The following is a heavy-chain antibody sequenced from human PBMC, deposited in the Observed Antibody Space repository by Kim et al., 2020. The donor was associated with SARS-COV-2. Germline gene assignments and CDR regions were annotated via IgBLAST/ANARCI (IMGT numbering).Heavy chain of an antibody. CDR1: GGSISSDY. Sequence: SETLSLTCTVSGGSISSDYWSWIRQPAGKGLEWIGRIYTSGSTNYNPSLKSRVTMSVDTSKNQFSLQLSTVTAADTAVYYCASPLASWGQGTLFTVSS. V-gene: IGHV4-4*07. J-gene: IGHJ5*02. CDR2: IYTSGST. CDR3: ASPLAS.